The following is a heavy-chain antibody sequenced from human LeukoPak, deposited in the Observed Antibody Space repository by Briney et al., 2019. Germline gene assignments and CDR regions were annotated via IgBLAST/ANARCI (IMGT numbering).Heavy chain of an antibody. D-gene: IGHD5-24*01. CDR2: INHSGST. Sequence: SETLSLTCAVYGGSFSGYYWSWIRQPPGKGLEWIGEINHSGSTNYNPSLKSRVTISVDTSKNQFSLKLSSVTAADTAVYYCARGLSPPVHGDGYNLPIDYWGQGTLVTVSS. CDR3: ARGLSPPVHGDGYNLPIDY. J-gene: IGHJ4*02. CDR1: GGSFSGYY. V-gene: IGHV4-34*01.